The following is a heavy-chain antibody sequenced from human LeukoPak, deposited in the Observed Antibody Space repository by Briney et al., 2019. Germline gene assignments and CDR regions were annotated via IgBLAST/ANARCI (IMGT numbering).Heavy chain of an antibody. CDR2: ISYDGSNK. CDR1: GFTFSSYA. J-gene: IGHJ4*02. V-gene: IGHV3-30-3*01. Sequence: LPGGSLRLSCAASGFTFSSYAMHWVRQAPGKGLEWVAVISYDGSNKYYADPVKGRFTISRDNSKNTLYLQMNSLRAEDTAVYYCARDFYRVTTSAVGYWGQGTLVTVSS. CDR3: ARDFYRVTTSAVGY. D-gene: IGHD4-17*01.